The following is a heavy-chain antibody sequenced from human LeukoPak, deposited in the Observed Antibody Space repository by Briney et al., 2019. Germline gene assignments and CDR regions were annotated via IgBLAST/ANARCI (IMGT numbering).Heavy chain of an antibody. J-gene: IGHJ5*02. CDR1: GYNFILYG. CDR3: ARDYCSSTSCFGAHWFDP. CDR2: ISGDNENT. D-gene: IGHD2-2*01. V-gene: IGHV1-18*01. Sequence: GASVKVSCKTSGYNFILYGMSWVRQAPGQGLEWMGWISGDNENTNYAQKLQGRVTMTTDTSTSTAYMELRSLRSDDTAVYYCARDYCSSTSCFGAHWFDPWGQGTLVTVSS.